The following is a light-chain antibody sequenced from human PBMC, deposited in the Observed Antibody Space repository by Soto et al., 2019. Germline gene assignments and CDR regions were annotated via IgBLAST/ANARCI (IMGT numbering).Light chain of an antibody. CDR3: QQYDSSPRT. V-gene: IGKV3-20*01. Sequence: EIVLTQSPGTLSLSPWERATLSCRASQSVTSNSLAWYQQKPGQAPRLLIYGASNRATGIPDRFSGSGSGTDFTLTISRLEPEDFAVYYCQQYDSSPRTFGQGTKVDIK. J-gene: IGKJ1*01. CDR1: QSVTSNS. CDR2: GAS.